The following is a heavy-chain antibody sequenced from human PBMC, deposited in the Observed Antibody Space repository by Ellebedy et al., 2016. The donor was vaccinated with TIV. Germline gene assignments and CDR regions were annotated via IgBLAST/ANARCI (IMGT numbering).Heavy chain of an antibody. V-gene: IGHV1-46*01. CDR3: ARRSGLYYYYGMDV. Sequence: ASVKVSCXASVYTFTSYYMHWVRQAPGQGLEWMGIINPSGGSTNYAQKFQGRVTMTRDTSTSTVYMELSSLRSEDTAVYYCARRSGLYYYYGMDVWGQGTTVTVSS. J-gene: IGHJ6*02. D-gene: IGHD1-26*01. CDR1: VYTFTSYY. CDR2: INPSGGST.